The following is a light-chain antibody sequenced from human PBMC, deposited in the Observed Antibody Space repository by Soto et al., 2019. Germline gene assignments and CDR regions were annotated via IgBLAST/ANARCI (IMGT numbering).Light chain of an antibody. CDR2: DAS. J-gene: IGKJ3*01. CDR3: QHYGTSAL. CDR1: QSVSSSY. V-gene: IGKV3-20*01. Sequence: EIVLTQSPGTLSLSPGERATLSCRASQSVSSSYLAWYQQKPGQAPRLLIYDASRATGIPDRFSGSGSGTDFTLTITRLAPEDFAEYYCQHYGTSALFGPGTKVDI.